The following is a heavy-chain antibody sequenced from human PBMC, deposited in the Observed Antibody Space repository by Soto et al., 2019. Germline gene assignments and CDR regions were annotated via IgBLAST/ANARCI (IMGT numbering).Heavy chain of an antibody. CDR2: TNAGYGNT. J-gene: IGHJ4*02. CDR1: GYTFSSYA. V-gene: IGHV1-3*01. Sequence: ASVKVSCKASGYTFSSYAMHWVRQAHGQRLEWMGWTNAGYGNTKSSQKFQDRVTISRDTSASTAYMELTSLRSEDTAVYYCARDTGDGTFDFWGQGTLVTVSS. CDR3: ARDTGDGTFDF. D-gene: IGHD7-27*01.